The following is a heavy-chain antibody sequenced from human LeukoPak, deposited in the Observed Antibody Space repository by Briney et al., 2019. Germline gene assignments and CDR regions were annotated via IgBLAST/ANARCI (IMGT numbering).Heavy chain of an antibody. CDR1: GLNFDDSA. CDR2: ISADGRST. D-gene: IGHD3-9*01. CDR3: ARAPTKFRRDWFDP. Sequence: PGGSLRLSCVASGLNFDDSAMHWVRQAPGKGLEWVSLISADGRSTFSADSVKGRFTISRDNAKNSLDLQMNSLRAEDTAVYYCARAPTKFRRDWFDPWGQGTLVTVSS. J-gene: IGHJ5*02. V-gene: IGHV3-43*02.